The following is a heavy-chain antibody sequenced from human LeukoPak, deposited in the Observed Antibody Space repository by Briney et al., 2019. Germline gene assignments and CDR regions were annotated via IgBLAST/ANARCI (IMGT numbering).Heavy chain of an antibody. D-gene: IGHD6-19*01. V-gene: IGHV4-34*01. Sequence: PSETLSLTCAVYGGSFSCYYWSWIRQPPGKGLEWIGEINHSGSTNYNPSLKSRVTISVDTSKNQFSLKLSSVTAADTAVYYCARSSSGGNKKYNCFDPWGQGTLVTVSS. CDR2: INHSGST. J-gene: IGHJ5*02. CDR1: GGSFSCYY. CDR3: ARSSSGGNKKYNCFDP.